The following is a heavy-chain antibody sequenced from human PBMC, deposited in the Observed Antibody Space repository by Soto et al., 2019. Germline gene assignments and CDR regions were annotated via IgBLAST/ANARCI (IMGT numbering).Heavy chain of an antibody. CDR2: IYWNDDK. CDR3: AHSPFYDSSGYPDY. CDR1: GFSLSTSGMG. V-gene: IGHV2-5*01. D-gene: IGHD3-22*01. Sequence: GPTLGNPXQTLTLTCTFSGFSLSTSGMGVGWIRQPPGKALEWLALIYWNDDKRYSPSLKSRLTITKDTSKNQVVLTMTNMDPVDTATYYCAHSPFYDSSGYPDYWGQGTLVTVSS. J-gene: IGHJ4*02.